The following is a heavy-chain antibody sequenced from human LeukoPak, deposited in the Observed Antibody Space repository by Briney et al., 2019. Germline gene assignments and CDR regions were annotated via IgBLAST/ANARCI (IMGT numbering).Heavy chain of an antibody. CDR1: GFTFSSYS. D-gene: IGHD3-10*01. CDR2: ISSSPSTI. V-gene: IGHV3-48*04. Sequence: GGSLRLSCSASGFTFSSYSMNWVRQAPGKGLEWVSFISSSPSTIYYADSVKGRFTISRDNAKNSLYLQMNSLRAEDTAVYYCVLNYGSGSYYLPLWGQGTLVTVSS. J-gene: IGHJ4*02. CDR3: VLNYGSGSYYLPL.